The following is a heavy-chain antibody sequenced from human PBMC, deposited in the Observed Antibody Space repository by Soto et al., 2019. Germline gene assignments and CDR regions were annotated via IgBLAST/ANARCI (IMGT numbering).Heavy chain of an antibody. CDR2: IYYSGST. D-gene: IGHD3-3*01. J-gene: IGHJ4*02. Sequence: PSETLSLTCTVSGGSISSYYWSWIRQPPGKGLEWIGYIYYSGSTNYNPSLKSRVTISVDTSKNQFSLKLSSVTAADTALYYCARFYYDFWSGYYTLDYWGQGTLVTVSS. V-gene: IGHV4-59*08. CDR3: ARFYYDFWSGYYTLDY. CDR1: GGSISSYY.